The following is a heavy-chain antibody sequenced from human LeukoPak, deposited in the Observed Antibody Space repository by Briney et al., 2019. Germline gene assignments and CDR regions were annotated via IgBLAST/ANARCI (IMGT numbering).Heavy chain of an antibody. D-gene: IGHD5/OR15-5a*01. CDR1: GFTFSSRA. V-gene: IGHV3-23*01. Sequence: QPGGSLRLSCAASGFTFSSRAMTWVRQAPGKGLEWVSSISGSGGSTYYADSVKGRFTISRENSKNTLYLQMNSLRAEDTAVYYCAKSTTAYYYYCMDVWGPGTTVTVSS. CDR2: ISGSGGST. CDR3: AKSTTAYYYYCMDV. J-gene: IGHJ6*02.